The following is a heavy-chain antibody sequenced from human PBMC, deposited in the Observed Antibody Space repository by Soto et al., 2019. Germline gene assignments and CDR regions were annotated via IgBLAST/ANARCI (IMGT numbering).Heavy chain of an antibody. V-gene: IGHV1-46*01. J-gene: IGHJ4*02. CDR2: INPSGGSP. D-gene: IGHD2-15*01. Sequence: QVQLVQSGAEVKKPGASVKVSCKASGYTFTSYYMHWVRQAPAQGLEWMGIINPSGGSPSYAHKCHGTVTITRDTSTTTVYMELSSLRSEDTAVYYCATKPPYCSGGSCYSTFDSWGQGTLVTVSS. CDR3: ATKPPYCSGGSCYSTFDS. CDR1: GYTFTSYY.